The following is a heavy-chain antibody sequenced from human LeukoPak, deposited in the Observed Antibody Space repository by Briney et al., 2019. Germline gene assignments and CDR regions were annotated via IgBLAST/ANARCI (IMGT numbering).Heavy chain of an antibody. CDR1: GFTFINSW. D-gene: IGHD3-9*01. V-gene: IGHV3-74*01. J-gene: IGHJ6*02. CDR3: ARDRDILTGFYYYGMDV. Sequence: GGSLRLSCTASGFTFINSWIHWVRQVPGKGLLWVSRINTDGSTTTYADSVRGRFTISRDNSKNTLYLQINSLRAEDTAVYFCARDRDILTGFYYYGMDVWGQGTTVTVSS. CDR2: INTDGSTT.